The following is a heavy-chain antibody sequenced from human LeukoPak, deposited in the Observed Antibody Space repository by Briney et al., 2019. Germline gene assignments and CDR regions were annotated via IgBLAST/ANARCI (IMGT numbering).Heavy chain of an antibody. CDR3: AIQGYNSYFDY. CDR1: GGSIGSYY. V-gene: IGHV4-59*01. Sequence: PSETLSLTXTVSGGSIGSYYWSWIRQPPGKGLEWIGYIYYSGSTNYNPSLKSRVTISVDTSKNQFSLKLSSVTAADTAVYYCAIQGYNSYFDYWGQGTLVTVSS. D-gene: IGHD5-24*01. J-gene: IGHJ4*02. CDR2: IYYSGST.